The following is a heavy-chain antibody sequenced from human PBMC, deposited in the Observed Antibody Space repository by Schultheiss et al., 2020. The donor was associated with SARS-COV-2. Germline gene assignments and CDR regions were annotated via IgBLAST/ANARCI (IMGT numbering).Heavy chain of an antibody. CDR2: IFYSGST. J-gene: IGHJ4*02. V-gene: IGHV4-30-4*02. D-gene: IGHD5-18*01. CDR1: GGSISSGYYY. Sequence: SETLSLTCSVSGGSISSGYYYWSWIRQHPGKGLEWIGNIFYSGSTYYNPSLRSRVSISVDTSKNQFSLKLTSVTAADTAVYYCARAGGAYSFDKWGQGTLVTVSS. CDR3: ARAGGAYSFDK.